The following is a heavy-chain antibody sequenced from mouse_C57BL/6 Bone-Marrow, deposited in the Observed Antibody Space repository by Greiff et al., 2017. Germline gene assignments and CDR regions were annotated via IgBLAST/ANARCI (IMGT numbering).Heavy chain of an antibody. CDR1: GYTFTNYW. V-gene: IGHV1-63*02. CDR3: ARSMITTYYAMDY. D-gene: IGHD2-4*01. CDR2: IYPGGGYT. Sequence: QVQLQQSGAELVRPGTSVKISCKASGYTFTNYWLGWVKQMPGHGLEWIGDIYPGGGYTNYNEKFKGKATLTADTYSSTAYMQLSSLTSEDSAVYFCARSMITTYYAMDYWGRGTSVTVSS. J-gene: IGHJ4*01.